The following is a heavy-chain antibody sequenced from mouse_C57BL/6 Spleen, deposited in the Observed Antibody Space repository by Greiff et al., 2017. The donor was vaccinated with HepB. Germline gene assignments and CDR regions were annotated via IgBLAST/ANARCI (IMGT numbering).Heavy chain of an antibody. J-gene: IGHJ4*01. D-gene: IGHD1-3*01. V-gene: IGHV1-22*01. Sequence: VHLQHSGPELVKPGASVKMSCKSSLYTFTDYNMHWVKQSHGKSLEWIGYINPNNGGTSYNQKFKGKATLTVNKSSSTAYMELRSLTSEDSAVYDCARSTRRKVPAMDYWGQGTSVTVSS. CDR1: LYTFTDYN. CDR2: INPNNGGT. CDR3: ARSTRRKVPAMDY.